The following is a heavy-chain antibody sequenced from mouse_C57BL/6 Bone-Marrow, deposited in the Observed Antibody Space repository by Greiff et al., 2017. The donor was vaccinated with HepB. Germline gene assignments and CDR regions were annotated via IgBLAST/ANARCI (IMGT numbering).Heavy chain of an antibody. Sequence: QVQLKESGPELVKPGASVKISCKASGYAFSSSWMNWVKQRPGKGLEWIGRIYPGDGDTNYNGKFKGKATLTADKSSSTAYMQLSSLTSEDSAVYFCARREYDYFFAYWGQGTLVTVSA. J-gene: IGHJ3*01. V-gene: IGHV1-82*01. CDR3: ARREYDYFFAY. CDR2: IYPGDGDT. D-gene: IGHD2-4*01. CDR1: GYAFSSSW.